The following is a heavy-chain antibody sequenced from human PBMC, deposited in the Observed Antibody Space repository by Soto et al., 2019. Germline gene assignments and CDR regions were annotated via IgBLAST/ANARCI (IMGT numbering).Heavy chain of an antibody. D-gene: IGHD2-15*01. V-gene: IGHV4-30-4*01. CDR3: ARAVRVGGTGYFDY. CDR2: IYYSGST. CDR1: GGSISSGDYH. J-gene: IGHJ4*02. Sequence: QVQLQESGPGLVKPSQTLSLTCTVSGGSISSGDYHWSWIRQPPGKGLEWIGYIYYSGSTYYNPSLKRRVTISVDTSKNQFSLKLSSVTAADTAVYYCARAVRVGGTGYFDYWGQGTLVTVSS.